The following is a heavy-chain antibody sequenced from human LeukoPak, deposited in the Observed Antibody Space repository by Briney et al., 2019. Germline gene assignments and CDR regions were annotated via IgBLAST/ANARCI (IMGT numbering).Heavy chain of an antibody. CDR3: ARTGYYYDSSGYYLGYFDL. Sequence: TPSETLSLTCTVSEDSISRSGSYWAWIRQPPGKGLEWIGTTYYSVNTYYHPSLSSLLTISVDSPKSQFSLKLSSVTAAHTAVYYCARTGYYYDSSGYYLGYFDLWGRGTLVTVSS. V-gene: IGHV4-39*07. CDR2: TYYSVNT. D-gene: IGHD3-22*01. J-gene: IGHJ2*01. CDR1: EDSISRSGSY.